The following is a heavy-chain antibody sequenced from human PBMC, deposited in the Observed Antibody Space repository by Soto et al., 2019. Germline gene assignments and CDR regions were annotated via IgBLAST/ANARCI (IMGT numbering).Heavy chain of an antibody. CDR2: ISASGTPI. Sequence: GGSLKLSCAALGFAPISYSMNWARQAPGKGPEWVLHISASGTPILYADSVKGRFTISRDNVRNTLYLQMNSLRVEDTAIYYCARQDSYGSGDLWGQGTLITVSS. V-gene: IGHV3-48*01. CDR3: ARQDSYGSGDL. CDR1: GFAPISYS. D-gene: IGHD3-10*01. J-gene: IGHJ5*02.